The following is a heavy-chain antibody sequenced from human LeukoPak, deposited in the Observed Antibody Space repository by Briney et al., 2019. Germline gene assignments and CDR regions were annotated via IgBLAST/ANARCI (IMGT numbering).Heavy chain of an antibody. CDR2: MNPNTGGT. V-gene: IGHV1-2*02. CDR1: GYTFTGHY. D-gene: IGHD1-26*01. CDR3: ARAGSYEYYFDY. Sequence: ASVKVSCKGSGYTFTGHYMHWVRQAPGQGLEWMGWMNPNTGGTHYAQKYQGRVTMTRDTSITTAYMELSSLRSDDTAVYYCARAGSYEYYFDYWGQGTLVTVSS. J-gene: IGHJ4*02.